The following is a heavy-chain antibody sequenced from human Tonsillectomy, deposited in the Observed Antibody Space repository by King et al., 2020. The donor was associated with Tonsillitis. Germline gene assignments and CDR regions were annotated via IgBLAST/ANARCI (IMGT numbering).Heavy chain of an antibody. CDR1: CGSISRYY. CDR3: ARGDCSSTSCYSNSLDY. D-gene: IGHD2-2*02. CDR2: IYYSVCT. J-gene: IGHJ4*02. V-gene: IGHV4-59*01. Sequence: VQLQESGPGLVKPSETLSLTCTVYCGSISRYYCSWIRQPPGKGLECVGYIYYSVCTNYKPSLKRRVTISVDTAKNQFSLKLSSVTAADTAVYYCARGDCSSTSCYSNSLDYWGQGTLVTVSS.